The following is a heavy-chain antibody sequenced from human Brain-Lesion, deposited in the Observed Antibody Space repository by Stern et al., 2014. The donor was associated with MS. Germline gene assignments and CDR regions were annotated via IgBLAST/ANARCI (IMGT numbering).Heavy chain of an antibody. V-gene: IGHV3-9*01. CDR2: ISWNRGTI. Sequence: EVQLVESGGDLVQPGRSLRLSCAAFGFTFGGCAMHWVRQPPGKGLGVGAGISWNRGTIGVADSVKGRFTTSRDNAVSSLYLQMNSLRPEDTALYYCARDITGSSAYFAYWGQGTLVTVSS. CDR1: GFTFGGCA. J-gene: IGHJ4*02. CDR3: ARDITGSSAYFAY. D-gene: IGHD1-14*01.